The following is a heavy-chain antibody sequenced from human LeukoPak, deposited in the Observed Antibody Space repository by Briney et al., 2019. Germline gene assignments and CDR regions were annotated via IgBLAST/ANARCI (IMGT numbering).Heavy chain of an antibody. CDR1: GFTFSDYW. Sequence: GGSLRLSCTASGFTFSDYWMHWVRQAPGKGPVWVSRIISDGSSVSYVDSVKGRFTISRDNSKNTLYLQMNSLRAEDTAVYYCARGAPSRDYDILTGYYPFDYWGQGTLVTVSS. CDR2: IISDGSSV. V-gene: IGHV3-74*01. CDR3: ARGAPSRDYDILTGYYPFDY. D-gene: IGHD3-9*01. J-gene: IGHJ4*02.